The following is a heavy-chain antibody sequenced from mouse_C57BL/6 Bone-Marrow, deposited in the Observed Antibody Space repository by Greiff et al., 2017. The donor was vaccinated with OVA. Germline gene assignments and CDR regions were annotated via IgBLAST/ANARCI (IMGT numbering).Heavy chain of an antibody. J-gene: IGHJ4*01. CDR2: ISNGGGST. Sequence: EVKLVESGGGLVQPGGSLKLSCAASGFTFSDYYMYWVSQTPEKRLEWVAYISNGGGSTYYTDTVKGRLTISRENAKNTLYLQMSRLKSEDTAMYYCARHDYYYGSSFYAMDYWGQGTSVTVSS. V-gene: IGHV5-12*01. CDR3: ARHDYYYGSSFYAMDY. D-gene: IGHD1-1*01. CDR1: GFTFSDYY.